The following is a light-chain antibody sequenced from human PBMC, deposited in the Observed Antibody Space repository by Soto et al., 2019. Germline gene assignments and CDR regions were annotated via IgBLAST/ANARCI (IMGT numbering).Light chain of an antibody. CDR2: DAS. CDR1: HNIERW. Sequence: IQMTQSPSTLSASVGDRVTITCRASHNIERWMAWYQQKPGKAPSLLIFDASTLHSGVPSPFSGSGSGTDFTLTISSLQPDDFATYYCQQFAISTTFGQGTKVEVK. V-gene: IGKV1-5*01. CDR3: QQFAISTT. J-gene: IGKJ1*01.